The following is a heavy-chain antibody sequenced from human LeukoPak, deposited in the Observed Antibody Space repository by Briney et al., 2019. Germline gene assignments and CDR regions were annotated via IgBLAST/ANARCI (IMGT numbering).Heavy chain of an antibody. CDR1: GGSFSGYY. V-gene: IGHV4-34*01. CDR2: INHSGST. CDR3: ARPRPHYYGMDV. J-gene: IGHJ6*02. Sequence: SETLSLTCAVYGGSFSGYYWSWIHQPPGKGLEWIGEINHSGSTNYNPSLKSRVTISVDTSKNQFSLKLSSVTAADTAVYYCARPRPHYYGMDVWGQGTTVTVSS.